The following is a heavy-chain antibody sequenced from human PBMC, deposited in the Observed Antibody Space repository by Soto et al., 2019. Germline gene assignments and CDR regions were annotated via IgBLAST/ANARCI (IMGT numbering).Heavy chain of an antibody. Sequence: PGESLKISCKGSGYSFTSYWISWVRQMPGKGLEWMGRIDPSDSYTNYSPSFQGHVTISADKSISTAYLQWSSLKASDTAMYYCARRDTVTTFHYYYYGMDVWGQVTTVTVSS. D-gene: IGHD4-4*01. CDR3: ARRDTVTTFHYYYYGMDV. CDR2: IDPSDSYT. CDR1: GYSFTSYW. J-gene: IGHJ6*02. V-gene: IGHV5-10-1*01.